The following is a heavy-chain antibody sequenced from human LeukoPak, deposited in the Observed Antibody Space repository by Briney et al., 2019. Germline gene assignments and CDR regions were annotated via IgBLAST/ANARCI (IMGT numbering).Heavy chain of an antibody. CDR2: ISLSGLT. CDR1: GGSISNTNW. CDR3: SRENGAFSPFGY. Sequence: PSGTLSLTCGVSGGSISNTNWWSWVRQPPGQGLEWIGEISLSGLTNYNPSLKSRVTGSLDKSKNHLSLNLTSVTAADTAVYYCSRENGAFSPFGYWGQGTLVTVPS. D-gene: IGHD2-8*01. J-gene: IGHJ4*02. V-gene: IGHV4-4*02.